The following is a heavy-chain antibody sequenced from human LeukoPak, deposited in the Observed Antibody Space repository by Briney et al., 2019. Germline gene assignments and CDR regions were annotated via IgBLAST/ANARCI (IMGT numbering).Heavy chain of an antibody. Sequence: SETLSLTCAVYGGSFSGYYWSWIRQPPGKGLEWIGEINHSGSTNYNPSLKSRVTISVDTSKNQFSLKLSSVTAADTAVYYCARTDDYYYYYMDVWGKGTTVTISS. CDR3: ARTDDYYYYYMDV. V-gene: IGHV4-34*01. CDR1: GGSFSGYY. J-gene: IGHJ6*03. CDR2: INHSGST.